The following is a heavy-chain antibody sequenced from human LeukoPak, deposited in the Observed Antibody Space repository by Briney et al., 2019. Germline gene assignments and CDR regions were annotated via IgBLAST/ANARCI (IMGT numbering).Heavy chain of an antibody. CDR3: ARVGEYSSSWADFDY. J-gene: IGHJ4*02. Sequence: GASVKVSCKACGYTFTSYAMHWVRQAPGQRLEWMGWINAGNGNTKYSQKFQGRVTITRDTSASTAYMELSSLRSEDTAVYYCARVGEYSSSWADFDYWGQGTLVTVSS. CDR1: GYTFTSYA. V-gene: IGHV1-3*01. D-gene: IGHD6-13*01. CDR2: INAGNGNT.